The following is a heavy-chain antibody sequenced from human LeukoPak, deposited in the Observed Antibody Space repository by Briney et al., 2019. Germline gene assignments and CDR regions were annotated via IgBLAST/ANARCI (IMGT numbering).Heavy chain of an antibody. J-gene: IGHJ4*02. CDR1: GFTFGSYY. CDR2: ISSSGNT. CDR3: VKGRISEDGLDF. V-gene: IGHV3-23*01. Sequence: GGSLRLSCAASGFTFGSYYMHWVRQTPGKGLDWVSSISSSGNTYYADSVKGRFTISRDNSKNMLYLQMNSLRAEDTAVYYCVKGRISEDGLDFWGQGTLVTVSS. D-gene: IGHD6-13*01.